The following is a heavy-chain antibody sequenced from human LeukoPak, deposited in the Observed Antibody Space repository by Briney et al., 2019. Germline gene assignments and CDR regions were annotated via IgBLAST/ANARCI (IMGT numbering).Heavy chain of an antibody. CDR1: GFIFRNYG. D-gene: IGHD3-22*01. V-gene: IGHV3-23*01. Sequence: GGSLRLSCAASGFIFRNYGMNWVRQAPGRGLEWVSGISPGGDKLYYADSVRGRFTISRDNSKNTMYLQMNSLRAEDTALYYCAKIPYDSSGYYYFDYWGQGTLVTVSS. CDR2: ISPGGDKL. CDR3: AKIPYDSSGYYYFDY. J-gene: IGHJ4*02.